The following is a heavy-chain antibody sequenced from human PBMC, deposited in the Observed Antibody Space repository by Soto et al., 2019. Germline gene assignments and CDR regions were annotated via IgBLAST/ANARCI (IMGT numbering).Heavy chain of an antibody. CDR1: GGSISSGDYY. V-gene: IGHV4-30-4*01. CDR2: IYYSGST. CDR3: ARVRYYDSSGYQYYFDY. Sequence: SETLSLTCTVSGGSISSGDYYWSWIRQPPGKGLEWIGSIYYSGSTYYNPSLKSRVTISVDTSKNQFSLKLNSVTAADTAVYYCARVRYYDSSGYQYYFDYWGQGTLVTVSS. J-gene: IGHJ4*02. D-gene: IGHD3-22*01.